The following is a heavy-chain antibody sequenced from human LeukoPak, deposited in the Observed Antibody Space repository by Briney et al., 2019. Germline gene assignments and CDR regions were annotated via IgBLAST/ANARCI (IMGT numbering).Heavy chain of an antibody. CDR3: ATSPRGDYYYYGMDV. Sequence: SETLSLTCAVYGGSFSAYYWSWIRQPPGKGLEWIGEINHSGSTNYNPSLKSRVTISVDTSKNQFSLKLSSVTAADTAVYYCATSPRGDYYYYGMDVWGHGTTVTVSS. CDR1: GGSFSAYY. D-gene: IGHD5-24*01. CDR2: INHSGST. J-gene: IGHJ6*02. V-gene: IGHV4-34*01.